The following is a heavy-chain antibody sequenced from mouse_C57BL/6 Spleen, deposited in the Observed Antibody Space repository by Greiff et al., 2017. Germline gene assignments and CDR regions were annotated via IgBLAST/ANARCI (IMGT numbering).Heavy chain of an antibody. CDR3: ARTDYYGSSPWFAY. V-gene: IGHV1-69*01. Sequence: QVQLQQPGAELVMPGASVKLSCKASGYTFTSYWMHWVKQRPGQGLEWIGEIDPSDSYTNYNQKFKGKSTLTVDKSSSTAYMQLSSLTSEDSAVYYCARTDYYGSSPWFAYWGQGSLGTVSA. CDR1: GYTFTSYW. J-gene: IGHJ3*01. D-gene: IGHD1-1*01. CDR2: IDPSDSYT.